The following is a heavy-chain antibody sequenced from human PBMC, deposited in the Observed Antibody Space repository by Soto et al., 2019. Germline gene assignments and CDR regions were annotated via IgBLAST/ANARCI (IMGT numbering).Heavy chain of an antibody. V-gene: IGHV4-4*02. CDR3: ARLMTAVTTTFDY. D-gene: IGHD4-17*01. J-gene: IGHJ4*02. CDR1: GGSISSDNW. CDR2: IYPTGTT. Sequence: QVQLQESGPGLVKPSGTLSLTCTVSGGSISSDNWWGWVRQPPGKGLEYIGQIYPTGTTNYIPSLKSRVTMSVDRTQNQFSLRLTSVTAADTAVYYCARLMTAVTTTFDYWGKGTLVTVSS.